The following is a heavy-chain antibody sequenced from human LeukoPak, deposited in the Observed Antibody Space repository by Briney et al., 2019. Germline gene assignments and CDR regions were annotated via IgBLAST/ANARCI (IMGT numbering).Heavy chain of an antibody. Sequence: SGPTLVKPTRTLTLTCTFSGFSLSTSGMCVSWIRQPPGKALEWLARIDWDDDKYYSTSLKTRLTISKDTSKNQVVLTMTNMDPVDTATYYCARIRAFGGDLDYWGQGTLVTVSS. CDR2: IDWDDDK. CDR3: ARIRAFGGDLDY. J-gene: IGHJ4*02. CDR1: GFSLSTSGMC. D-gene: IGHD3-10*01. V-gene: IGHV2-70*11.